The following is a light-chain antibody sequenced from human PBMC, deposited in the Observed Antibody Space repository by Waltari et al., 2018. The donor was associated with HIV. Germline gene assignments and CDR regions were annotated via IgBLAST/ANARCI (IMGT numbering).Light chain of an antibody. CDR1: SSNIGARFD. J-gene: IGLJ3*02. V-gene: IGLV1-40*01. Sequence: QSVLTQPPSVSGAPGQRVTISCTGSSSNIGARFDVHWYQQLPGTAPKLLIYGDNNRPSGVPDRCSGSNSGTSASLAITGLQAEDEADYYCQSYDSSLSGSVFGGGTKLTVL. CDR2: GDN. CDR3: QSYDSSLSGSV.